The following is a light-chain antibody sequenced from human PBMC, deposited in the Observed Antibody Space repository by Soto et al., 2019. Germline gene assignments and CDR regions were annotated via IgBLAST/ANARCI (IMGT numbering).Light chain of an antibody. Sequence: QPVLTQSPSASASLGASVKLTCTLSSGHSSYAIAWHQQQPGKGPRYLMKVNSDGSHNKGDGIPDPFSGSSSGAERSLTISSLQSEDEADYYCQTWGTGIQVFGGGTKLTVL. CDR1: SGHSSYA. J-gene: IGLJ2*01. CDR2: VNSDGSH. V-gene: IGLV4-69*01. CDR3: QTWGTGIQV.